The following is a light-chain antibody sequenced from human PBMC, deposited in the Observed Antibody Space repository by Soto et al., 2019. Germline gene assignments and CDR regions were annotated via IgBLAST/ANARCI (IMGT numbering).Light chain of an antibody. J-gene: IGLJ1*01. V-gene: IGLV1-44*01. CDR3: AAWDGSLNDYV. CDR2: SND. CDR1: SSNIGTYT. Sequence: QSVLTQPPSASGTPGQRVTISCSGSSSNIGTYTVNWYQQLPGTAPKLLIYSNDQRPSGVPDRFSGSKSGTSASLAISGLQSEHEADYYCAAWDGSLNDYVFGTGTKLTVL.